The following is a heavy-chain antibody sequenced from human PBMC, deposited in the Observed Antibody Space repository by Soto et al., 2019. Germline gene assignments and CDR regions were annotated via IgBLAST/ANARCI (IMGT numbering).Heavy chain of an antibody. V-gene: IGHV1-18*01. D-gene: IGHD3-9*01. CDR1: GHTFTSYG. CDR2: ISAYNGNT. CDR3: ARGDILIDY. J-gene: IGHJ4*02. Sequence: ASVKVSCKASGHTFTSYGISWVRQAPGQRLEWMGWISAYNGNTKYAQKLQGRVTMTTDTSASTAYMELSSLRSEDTAVYYCARGDILIDYWGQGTLVTVSS.